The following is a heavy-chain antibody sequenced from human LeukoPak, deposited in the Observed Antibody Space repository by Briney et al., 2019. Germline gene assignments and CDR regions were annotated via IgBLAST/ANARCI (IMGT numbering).Heavy chain of an antibody. CDR3: ARRGGSAFYYYYMDV. CDR1: GYTFTSHG. D-gene: IGHD1-26*01. J-gene: IGHJ6*03. CDR2: ISAYNGNT. V-gene: IGHV1-18*01. Sequence: ASVKVSCKASGYTFTSHGISWVRQAPGQGLEWMGWISAYNGNTNYAQKLQGRVTMTTDTSTSTAYMELRSLRSDDTAVYYCARRGGSAFYYYYMDVWGKGTTVTVSS.